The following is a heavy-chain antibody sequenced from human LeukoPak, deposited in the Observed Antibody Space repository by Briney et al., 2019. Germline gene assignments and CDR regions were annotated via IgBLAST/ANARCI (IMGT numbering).Heavy chain of an antibody. J-gene: IGHJ5*02. CDR1: GFTFSTNS. CDR3: VTVGMTSIWSYLRFDP. D-gene: IGHD1-26*01. CDR2: ITSNGGST. Sequence: PGGSLRLSCSASGFTFSTNSMHWVRQAPGKGLEFVSAITSNGGSTYYADSVKGRFTISRDNSKNTLYLRMSSLRAEDTAVYYCVTVGMTSIWSYLRFDPRGQGTLVSVSS. V-gene: IGHV3-64D*08.